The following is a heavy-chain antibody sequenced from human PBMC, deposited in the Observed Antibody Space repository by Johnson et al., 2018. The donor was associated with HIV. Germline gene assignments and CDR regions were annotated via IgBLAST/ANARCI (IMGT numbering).Heavy chain of an antibody. J-gene: IGHJ3*02. Sequence: QVLLVESGGGVVQPGGSLRLSCAASGFTFSDYYMTWIRQTPGKGLEWVSYISSSGTTVYYADYVRGRFTISRDTSKNTLYLQMKSLRPEDTSIYYCAKDWGFVGATPAFDIWGQGTMVTVSS. CDR3: AKDWGFVGATPAFDI. V-gene: IGHV3-11*04. CDR2: ISSSGTTV. D-gene: IGHD1-26*01. CDR1: GFTFSDYY.